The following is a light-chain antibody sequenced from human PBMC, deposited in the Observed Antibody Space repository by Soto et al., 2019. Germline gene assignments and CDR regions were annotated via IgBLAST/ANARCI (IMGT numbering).Light chain of an antibody. CDR3: QQYGSSYPWT. Sequence: EIVLTQSPATLSLSPGERATLSCRASQSVSSYLAWYQQKPGQAPRLLIYDASNRATGIPARFSGSGSGTDFTLTISSLEPEDFAVYYCQQYGSSYPWTFGQGTKVEIK. V-gene: IGKV3-11*01. J-gene: IGKJ1*01. CDR1: QSVSSY. CDR2: DAS.